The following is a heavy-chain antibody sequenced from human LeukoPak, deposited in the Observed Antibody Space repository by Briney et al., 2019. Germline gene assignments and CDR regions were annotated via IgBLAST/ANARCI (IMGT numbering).Heavy chain of an antibody. Sequence: PSETLSLTCTVSGGSISSSSYYWGWIRQPPGKGLEWIGEINHSGSTNYNPSLKSRVTISVDTSKNQFSLKLSSVTAADTAVYYCARQRGEQWLVWTNYYMDVWGKGTTVTISS. CDR2: INHSGST. CDR1: GGSISSSSYY. CDR3: ARQRGEQWLVWTNYYMDV. V-gene: IGHV4-39*01. J-gene: IGHJ6*03. D-gene: IGHD6-19*01.